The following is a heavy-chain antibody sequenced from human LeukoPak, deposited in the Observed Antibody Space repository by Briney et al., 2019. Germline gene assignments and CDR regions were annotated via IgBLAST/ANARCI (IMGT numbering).Heavy chain of an antibody. D-gene: IGHD2-21*02. V-gene: IGHV3-72*01. CDR1: GFIFSDHY. Sequence: GGSLRLSCAASGFIFSDHYMDWVRQAPGKGLEWVGRTSNEANIYTTKYAASVKGRFTISRDDSKNSLYLQMNSVKAEDTAVYYCTRVGGEYCGGDCYSGRADYWGQGTLVTVSS. CDR3: TRVGGEYCGGDCYSGRADY. CDR2: TSNEANIYTT. J-gene: IGHJ4*02.